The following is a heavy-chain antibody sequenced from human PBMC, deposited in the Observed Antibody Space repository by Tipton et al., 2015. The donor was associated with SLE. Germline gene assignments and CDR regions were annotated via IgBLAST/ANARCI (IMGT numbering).Heavy chain of an antibody. Sequence: SLRLSCAASGFTFSSYSMNWVRQAPGKGLEWVSAISGSGGSTYYADSVKGRITISRDNTKNTLYRQMNSLRAEETAGYYRAKAFRGSSDGDYWGQGPLVAV. V-gene: IGHV3-23*01. CDR1: GFTFSSYS. J-gene: IGHJ4*02. D-gene: IGHD1-26*01. CDR3: AKAFRGSSDGDY. CDR2: ISGSGGST.